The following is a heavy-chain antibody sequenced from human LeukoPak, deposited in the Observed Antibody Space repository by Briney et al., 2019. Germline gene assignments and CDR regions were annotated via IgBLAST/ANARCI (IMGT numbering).Heavy chain of an antibody. D-gene: IGHD6-19*01. Sequence: PGGSLRLSCAASGFTVSSNYMSWVRQAPGKGLEWVSVIYSGGSTYYADSMKGRFTISRHNSKNTLYLQMNSLRAEDTAVYYCARVGYSSGWEQPYYFDYWGQGTLVAVSS. V-gene: IGHV3-53*04. CDR2: IYSGGST. CDR1: GFTVSSNY. CDR3: ARVGYSSGWEQPYYFDY. J-gene: IGHJ4*02.